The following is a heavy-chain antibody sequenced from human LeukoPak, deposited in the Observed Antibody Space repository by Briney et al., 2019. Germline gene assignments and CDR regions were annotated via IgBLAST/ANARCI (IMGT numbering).Heavy chain of an antibody. CDR1: GGSFSGYY. CDR2: INHSGST. J-gene: IGHJ4*02. V-gene: IGHV4-34*01. CDR3: ARGRLYSSSWYFLTVTTFDH. D-gene: IGHD6-13*01. Sequence: SETLSLTCAVYGGSFSGYYWSWIRQPPGKGLEWIGEINHSGSTNYNPSLKSRVTISVDTSKNQFSLKLSSVTAADTAGYYCARGRLYSSSWYFLTVTTFDHWGQGTLVTVSS.